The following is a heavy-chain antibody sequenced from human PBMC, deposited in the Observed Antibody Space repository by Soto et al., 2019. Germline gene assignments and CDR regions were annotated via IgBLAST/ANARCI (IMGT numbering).Heavy chain of an antibody. CDR2: INPNSGDT. D-gene: IGHD2-15*01. Sequence: QVQLVQSGAEVKKPGASVKVSCKASGYTFTGYYMHWVRQAPGQGLEWMGWINPNSGDTNYAQKFQGRVTMTRDTSISTAYMELSRLRSDDTAVYYCARVQSVVVAAMSWFDPWGQGTLVTVSS. J-gene: IGHJ5*02. CDR1: GYTFTGYY. V-gene: IGHV1-2*02. CDR3: ARVQSVVVAAMSWFDP.